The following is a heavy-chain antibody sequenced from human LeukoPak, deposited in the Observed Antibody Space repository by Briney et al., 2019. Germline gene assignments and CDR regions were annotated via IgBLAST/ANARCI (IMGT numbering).Heavy chain of an antibody. Sequence: GGSLRLSCSASGFTLSSHAMHWVRQAPGKALEYVSAISYNGGSTYYANSVKDRFTISRDNSKNTLYLQMSSLRPEDTAVFYCVRRTGNYFDYWGRGTLVTVSS. CDR2: ISYNGGST. J-gene: IGHJ4*02. CDR3: VRRTGNYFDY. D-gene: IGHD3/OR15-3a*01. V-gene: IGHV3-64D*06. CDR1: GFTLSSHA.